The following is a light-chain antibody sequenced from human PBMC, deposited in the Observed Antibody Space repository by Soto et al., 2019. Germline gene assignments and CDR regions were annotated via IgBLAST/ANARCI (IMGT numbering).Light chain of an antibody. CDR2: APS. V-gene: IGKV1-39*01. J-gene: IGKJ2*01. CDR1: QSISAY. CDR3: QQTFSSPYT. Sequence: DIQMTQSPSSLSASVGDRITITCRASQSISAYLNWYQHKPGKAPKLLIFAPSTLQTGVPSRFSGSGSGTHFTLTISGLQPEDVATYYCQQTFSSPYTCAQGTKLEI.